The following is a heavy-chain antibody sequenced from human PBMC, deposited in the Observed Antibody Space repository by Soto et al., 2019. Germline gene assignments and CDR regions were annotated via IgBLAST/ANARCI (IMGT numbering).Heavy chain of an antibody. CDR2: ISHDGKT. Sequence: QVQLQESGPGLVKPSGTLSLTCAVSGGSIASGVWWSWVRQPPAKGLEWIGEISHDGKTNYNPSLKSRLSMSVDTSKNQLFLNVTSMTAADTAVYYCARDREYSRGYFDPWGQGTLVTVSS. J-gene: IGHJ5*02. V-gene: IGHV4-4*02. CDR3: ARDREYSRGYFDP. CDR1: GGSIASGVW. D-gene: IGHD5-12*01.